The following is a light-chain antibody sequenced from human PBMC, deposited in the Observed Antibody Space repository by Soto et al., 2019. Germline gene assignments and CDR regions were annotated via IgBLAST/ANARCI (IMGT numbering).Light chain of an antibody. CDR2: GAS. CDR3: QQYNNWPPGT. Sequence: EIVMTQSPVTLSVSPGERATISCRASQSVSSNLAWYQQKPGQAPRLLIYGASTRATGIPARFSGSGSGTEFTLTLSSLQSEDFAVYYCQQYNNWPPGTFGQGTKVEIK. V-gene: IGKV3-15*01. J-gene: IGKJ1*01. CDR1: QSVSSN.